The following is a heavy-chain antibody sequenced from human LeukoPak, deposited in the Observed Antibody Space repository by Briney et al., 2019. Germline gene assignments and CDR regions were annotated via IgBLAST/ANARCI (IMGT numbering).Heavy chain of an antibody. CDR3: AREGSIAAAGTLGY. Sequence: GASVKVSCKASGYTFTGYYMHWVRQAPGQGLEWMGLINPNSGGTSYAQKFQGWVTMTRDTSISTAYMELSRLRSDDTAVYYCAREGSIAAAGTLGYWGQGTLVTVSS. J-gene: IGHJ4*02. V-gene: IGHV1-2*04. CDR2: INPNSGGT. CDR1: GYTFTGYY. D-gene: IGHD6-13*01.